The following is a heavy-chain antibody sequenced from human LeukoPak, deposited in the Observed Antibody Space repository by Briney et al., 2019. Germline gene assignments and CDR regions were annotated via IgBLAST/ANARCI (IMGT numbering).Heavy chain of an antibody. D-gene: IGHD3-10*02. V-gene: IGHV3-23*01. CDR1: GFTFNNYA. CDR3: AELGITMIGGV. CDR2: ISGSGATT. J-gene: IGHJ6*04. Sequence: GGSLRLSCTASGFTFNNYAMSWVRQAPGKGLEWVSGISGSGATTSSADSVKGRFTISRDNAKNSLYLQMNSLRAEDTAVYYCAELGITMIGGVWGKGTTVTISS.